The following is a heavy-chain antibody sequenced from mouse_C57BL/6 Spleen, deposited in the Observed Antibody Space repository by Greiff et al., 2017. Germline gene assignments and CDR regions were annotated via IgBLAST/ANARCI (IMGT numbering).Heavy chain of an antibody. Sequence: VQLQESGAELVRPGASVTLSCKASGYTFTDYEMHWVKQTPVHGLDWIGAIDPETGGTAYNQKFKGKAILTAYKSSSTANMELRCLTSEDSAVYYCTRCYGSSYFAYGGQGTTLTVSS. J-gene: IGHJ2*01. D-gene: IGHD1-1*01. CDR1: GYTFTDYE. CDR2: IDPETGGT. CDR3: TRCYGSSYFAY. V-gene: IGHV1-15*01.